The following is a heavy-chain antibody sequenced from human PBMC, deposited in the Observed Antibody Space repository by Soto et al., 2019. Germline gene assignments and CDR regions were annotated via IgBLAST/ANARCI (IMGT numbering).Heavy chain of an antibody. V-gene: IGHV3-11*06. Sequence: QVQVVESGGGLGKPGGSLRLSCAASGFTFADYYMSWIRQATGKGLEWVSYLSGLSYNYAKSVQRRFTRSIDNAKNTVYMQMNSVRADDTAVYYCARANRPPSAFDFWGQGTLVTVSS. CDR3: ARANRPPSAFDF. J-gene: IGHJ4*02. CDR2: LSGLSY. CDR1: GFTFADYY. D-gene: IGHD2-15*01.